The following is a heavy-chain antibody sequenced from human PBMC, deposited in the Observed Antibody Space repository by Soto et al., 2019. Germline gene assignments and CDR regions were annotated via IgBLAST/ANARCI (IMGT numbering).Heavy chain of an antibody. J-gene: IGHJ4*02. D-gene: IGHD3-16*01. CDR2: ISSSGSTI. CDR3: ARESVEGEPKPYYFDY. Sequence: QVQLVESGGGLVKPGGSLRLSCAASGFTFSDYYMSWIRQAPGKGLEWVSYISSSGSTIYYADSVKGRFTISRDNAKNCLYLQMNSLRAEDTAVYYCARESVEGEPKPYYFDYWGQGTLVTVSS. CDR1: GFTFSDYY. V-gene: IGHV3-11*01.